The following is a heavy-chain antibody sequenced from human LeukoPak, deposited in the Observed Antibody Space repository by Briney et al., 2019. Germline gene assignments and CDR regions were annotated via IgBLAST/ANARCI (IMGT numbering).Heavy chain of an antibody. CDR3: ARIDTYYYDSSGYYSAFDI. CDR1: GFTFDNYG. Sequence: PGGSLRLSCAASGFTFDNYGMSWVRQAPGKGLEWVSGINWNGGSTGYADSVKGRSTISRDNAKNSLYLQMNSLRAEDTALYYCARIDTYYYDSSGYYSAFDIWGQGTIVTVSS. D-gene: IGHD3-22*01. CDR2: INWNGGST. V-gene: IGHV3-20*04. J-gene: IGHJ3*02.